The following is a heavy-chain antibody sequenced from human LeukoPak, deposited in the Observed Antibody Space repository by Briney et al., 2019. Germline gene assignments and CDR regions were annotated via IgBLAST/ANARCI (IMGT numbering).Heavy chain of an antibody. CDR2: IYPGDSDT. Sequence: GGSLKISCQGSGYSFSSYWIGWVRQMPGKAPEWMGVIYPGDSDTRYRPPFQGQVTMSADKSTNTAYLQWRSLRASDSAMYYCARQVHIVGGGWFDPWGQGTLVTVSS. CDR3: ARQVHIVGGGWFDP. V-gene: IGHV5-51*01. CDR1: GYSFSSYW. J-gene: IGHJ5*02. D-gene: IGHD2-15*01.